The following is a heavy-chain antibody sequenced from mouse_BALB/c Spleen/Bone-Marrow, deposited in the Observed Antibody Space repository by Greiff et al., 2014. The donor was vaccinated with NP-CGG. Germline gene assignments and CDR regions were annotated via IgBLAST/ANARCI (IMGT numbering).Heavy chain of an antibody. Sequence: PAAAVDFSRYWMTWVRQAPGKGLEWIGEINPDSSTINYTPSLKDKFIISRDNAKNTLYLQMSKVRSEDTALYYCATNGYYGWIAYWGQGTLVTVSA. D-gene: IGHD2-3*01. CDR2: INPDSSTI. J-gene: IGHJ3*01. CDR3: ATNGYYGWIAY. CDR1: AVDFSRYW. V-gene: IGHV4-1*02.